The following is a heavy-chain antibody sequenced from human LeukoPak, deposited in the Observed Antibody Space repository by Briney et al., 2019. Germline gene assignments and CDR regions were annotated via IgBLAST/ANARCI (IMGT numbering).Heavy chain of an antibody. V-gene: IGHV3-23*01. CDR1: GFTFSSYS. CDR2: ISGSGGRT. Sequence: GSLRLSCAASGFTFSSYSMNWVRQAPGKGLEWVSAISGSGGRTYYADSVKGRFTISRDNSKNTLYLQMNSLRAEDTAVYYCAPGGPGYYFDYWGQGTLVTVSS. J-gene: IGHJ4*02. D-gene: IGHD3-10*01. CDR3: APGGPGYYFDY.